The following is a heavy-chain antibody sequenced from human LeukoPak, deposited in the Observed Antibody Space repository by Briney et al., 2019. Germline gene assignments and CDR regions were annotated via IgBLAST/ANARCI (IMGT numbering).Heavy chain of an antibody. D-gene: IGHD6-13*01. Sequence: SVKVSCKASGYTFTSYAMNWVRQAPGQGLEWMGGIIPIFGTANYAQKFQGRVTITADESTSTAYMELSSLRSEDTAVYYCARLAAADPFDYWGQGTLVTVSS. CDR3: ARLAAADPFDY. CDR1: GYTFTSYA. J-gene: IGHJ4*02. CDR2: IIPIFGTA. V-gene: IGHV1-69*13.